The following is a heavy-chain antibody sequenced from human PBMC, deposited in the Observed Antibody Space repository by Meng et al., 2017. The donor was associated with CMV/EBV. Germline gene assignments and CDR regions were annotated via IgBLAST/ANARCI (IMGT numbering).Heavy chain of an antibody. CDR3: AKSLRIAAAGPDYGMDV. D-gene: IGHD6-13*01. V-gene: IGHV3-9*01. J-gene: IGHJ6*02. Sequence: GGSLRLSCAASGFTFDDYAMHWVRQAPGKGLEWVSGISWNSGSIGYADSVKGRFTISRDNAKNSLYLQMNSLGAEDTALYYCAKSLRIAAAGPDYGMDVWGQGTTVTVSS. CDR2: ISWNSGSI. CDR1: GFTFDDYA.